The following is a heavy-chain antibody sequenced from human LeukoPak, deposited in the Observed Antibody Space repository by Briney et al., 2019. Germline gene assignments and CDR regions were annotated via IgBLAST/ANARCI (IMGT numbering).Heavy chain of an antibody. CDR1: GFTVSSNY. J-gene: IGHJ6*03. CDR3: AALIVVVITGYYYYYYMDV. V-gene: IGHV3-53*05. CDR2: IYSCGST. Sequence: GGSLRLSCAASGFTVSSNYMSWVRQAPGKGLEWVSVIYSCGSTYYADPVKGRFTISRDNSKNTLYLQMNSLRAEDTAVYYCAALIVVVITGYYYYYYMDVWGKGTTVTVSS. D-gene: IGHD3-22*01.